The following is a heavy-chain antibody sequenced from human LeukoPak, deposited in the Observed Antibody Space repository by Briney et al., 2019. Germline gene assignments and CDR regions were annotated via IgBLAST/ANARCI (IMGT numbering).Heavy chain of an antibody. V-gene: IGHV1-69*04. J-gene: IGHJ3*02. Sequence: SVKVSCKASGGTFSSYAISWVRQAPGQGLEWMGRIIPILGMANYAQKFQGRVTITADKSTSTAYMELSSLRSEDTAVYYCARDQFTVCSGGSCYGDAFDIWGQGTMVTVSS. CDR3: ARDQFTVCSGGSCYGDAFDI. D-gene: IGHD2-15*01. CDR1: GGTFSSYA. CDR2: IIPILGMA.